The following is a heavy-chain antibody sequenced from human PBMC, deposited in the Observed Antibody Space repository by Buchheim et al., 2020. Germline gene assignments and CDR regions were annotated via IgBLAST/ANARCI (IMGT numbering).Heavy chain of an antibody. CDR1: GFTFSSYA. CDR2: ISYDGSNK. Sequence: QVQLVESGGGVVQPGRSLRLSCAASGFTFSSYAMHWVRQAPGQGLEWVAVISYDGSNKYYADSVKGRFTISRDTSKNTLYLQMNRLRAEDTAVYYCARARTYNSSWFDPWGQGTL. J-gene: IGHJ5*02. D-gene: IGHD6-13*01. V-gene: IGHV3-30-3*01. CDR3: ARARTYNSSWFDP.